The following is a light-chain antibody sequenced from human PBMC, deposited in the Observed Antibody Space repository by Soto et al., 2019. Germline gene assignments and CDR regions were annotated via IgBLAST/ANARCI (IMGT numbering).Light chain of an antibody. CDR1: QSLRPTY. J-gene: IGKJ1*01. Sequence: EVVLTQSPDTLSLSPGETATLSCRASQSLRPTYVACYQQKPDQAPRLLIYGASFRATDIPNRFSGRGCGTDFTLSISRLEPEDFAVYYCQQYVTSPRTFGQGTKVDIK. CDR3: QQYVTSPRT. CDR2: GAS. V-gene: IGKV3-20*01.